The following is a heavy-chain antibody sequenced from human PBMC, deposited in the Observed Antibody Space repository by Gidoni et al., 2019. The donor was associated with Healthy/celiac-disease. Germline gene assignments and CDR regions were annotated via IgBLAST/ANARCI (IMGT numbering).Heavy chain of an antibody. CDR1: GFTFSTYW. V-gene: IGHV3-74*01. Sequence: EVQLVESGGGLVQPGGSRRLSCAASGFTFSTYWMHWVRQAPGKGLVWVSRINSDGRSTSYADSVKGRFTISRDNAKNTLYLQMNSLRAEDTAVYYCARGGYCSSTSCYEYFDLLGWGQGTLVTVSS. D-gene: IGHD2-2*01. CDR2: INSDGRST. J-gene: IGHJ4*02. CDR3: ARGGYCSSTSCYEYFDLLG.